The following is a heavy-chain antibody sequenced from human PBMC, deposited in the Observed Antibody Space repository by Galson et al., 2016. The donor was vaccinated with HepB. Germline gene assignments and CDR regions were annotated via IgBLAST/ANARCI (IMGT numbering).Heavy chain of an antibody. CDR2: IWNDGSYK. D-gene: IGHD6-19*01. J-gene: IGHJ4*02. V-gene: IGHV3-33*01. CDR3: AREGAQMAVAGTAFDY. CDR1: GFTFSGYG. Sequence: SLRLSCAASGFTFSGYGLHWVRQAPGKGLEWVALIWNDGSYKNYADSVKGRFTISRDNSKNTLYLQLNSLRAQATAVYYCAREGAQMAVAGTAFDYWGQGSLVTVSS.